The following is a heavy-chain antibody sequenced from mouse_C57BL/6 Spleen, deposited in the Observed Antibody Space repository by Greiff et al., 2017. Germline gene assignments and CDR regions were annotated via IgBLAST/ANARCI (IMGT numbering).Heavy chain of an antibody. CDR1: GYTFTSYW. D-gene: IGHD2-4*01. Sequence: VQLQQPGAELVRPGSSVKLSCKASGYTFTSYWMHWVKQRPIQGLEWIGNIDPSDSETHYNQKFKDKATFTVDKSSSTAYMQLSSLTSEDSAVYYGARCYDYDEGFDYWGQGTTLTVSS. V-gene: IGHV1-52*01. J-gene: IGHJ2*01. CDR3: ARCYDYDEGFDY. CDR2: IDPSDSET.